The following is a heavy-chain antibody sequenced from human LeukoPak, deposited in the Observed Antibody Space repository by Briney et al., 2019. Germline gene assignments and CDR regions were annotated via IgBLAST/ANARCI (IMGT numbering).Heavy chain of an antibody. CDR1: GYTFTSYY. Sequence: ASVKVSRKASGYTFTSYYMHWVRQAPGQGLEWMGIINPSGGSTSYAQKFQGRVTMTRDTSTGTAYMELSSLRSEDTAVYYCARESKGGSYWVYFDYWGQGTLVTVSS. J-gene: IGHJ4*02. CDR3: ARESKGGSYWVYFDY. D-gene: IGHD1-26*01. CDR2: INPSGGST. V-gene: IGHV1-46*01.